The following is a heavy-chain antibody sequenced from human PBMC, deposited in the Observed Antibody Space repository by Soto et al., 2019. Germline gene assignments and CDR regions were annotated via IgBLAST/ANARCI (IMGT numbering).Heavy chain of an antibody. CDR1: GYTFTSYG. Sequence: ASVKVSCKASGYTFTSYGISWVRQTPGQGLEWMGWISAYNGNTNYAQKLQGRVTMTTDTSTSTAYMELRSLRSDDTAVYYCARVVKQWLVLRSWLDPWGQGTLVTVSS. CDR2: ISAYNGNT. CDR3: ARVVKQWLVLRSWLDP. V-gene: IGHV1-18*01. D-gene: IGHD6-19*01. J-gene: IGHJ5*02.